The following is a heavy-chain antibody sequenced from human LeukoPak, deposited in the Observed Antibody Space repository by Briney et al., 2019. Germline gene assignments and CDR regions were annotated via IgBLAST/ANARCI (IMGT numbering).Heavy chain of an antibody. Sequence: GGSLRLSCAASGFTFSSYSMNWVRQAPGKGLEWVSSISSSSSYIYYADSVKGRFTISRDNAKNSLYLQMNSLRAEDMAVYYCARDGIAAAAYYFDYWGQGTLVTVSS. CDR2: ISSSSSYI. CDR1: GFTFSSYS. CDR3: ARDGIAAAAYYFDY. J-gene: IGHJ4*02. D-gene: IGHD6-13*01. V-gene: IGHV3-21*01.